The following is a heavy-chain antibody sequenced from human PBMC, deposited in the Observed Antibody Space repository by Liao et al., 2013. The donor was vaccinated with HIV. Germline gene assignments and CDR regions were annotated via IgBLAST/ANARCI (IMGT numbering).Heavy chain of an antibody. CDR3: ARDDAFDI. J-gene: IGHJ3*02. CDR2: IYYSGST. V-gene: IGHV4-59*08. CDR1: GGSISSYY. Sequence: QLQLQESGPGLVKPSETLSLTCTVSGGSISSYYWSWIRQPPGKGLEWIAYIYYSGSTNYNPSLKSRVTISVDTSKNQFSLKLSSVTAADTAVYYCARDDAFDIWGQGTMVTVSS.